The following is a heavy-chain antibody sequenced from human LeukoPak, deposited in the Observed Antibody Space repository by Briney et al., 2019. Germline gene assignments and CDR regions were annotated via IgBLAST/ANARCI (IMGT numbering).Heavy chain of an antibody. Sequence: GGSLRLSCAASGFTFSNYYMSWIRQAPGKGLEWVSYISGSSGSTNYADSVMGRFTISKDNGKNSLYLQMNSLRAEDTAVYFCARASQWLAFDNWGQGTLVTVSS. CDR2: ISGSSGST. CDR1: GFTFSNYY. D-gene: IGHD6-19*01. V-gene: IGHV3-11*06. J-gene: IGHJ4*02. CDR3: ARASQWLAFDN.